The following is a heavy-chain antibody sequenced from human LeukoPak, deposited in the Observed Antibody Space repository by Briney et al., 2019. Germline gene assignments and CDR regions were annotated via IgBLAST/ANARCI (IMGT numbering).Heavy chain of an antibody. V-gene: IGHV4-59*01. D-gene: IGHD5-24*01. CDR3: ASGDGYNWGFDY. CDR1: SGSISSYY. Sequence: SETLSLTCTVSSGSISSYYWSWIRQPPGKGLEWIGYIYYSGSTNYNPSLKSRVTISVDTSKNQFSLKLSSVTAADTAVYYCASGDGYNWGFDYWGQGTLVTVSS. CDR2: IYYSGST. J-gene: IGHJ4*02.